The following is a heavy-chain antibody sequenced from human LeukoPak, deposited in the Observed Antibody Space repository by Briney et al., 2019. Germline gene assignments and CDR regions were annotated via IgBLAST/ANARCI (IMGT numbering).Heavy chain of an antibody. D-gene: IGHD7-27*01. CDR3: VRDGSSWGNFDY. CDR1: GFTFSDTW. CDR2: IRSDGSDT. V-gene: IGHV3-74*01. J-gene: IGHJ4*02. Sequence: PGGSLRLSCAASGFTFSDTWMHWVRQAPGEGLVWVSRIRSDGSDTRYAESVKGRFTISRDNAKNSLYLQMNSLRTEDTAVYYCVRDGSSWGNFDYWGQGTLVSVSS.